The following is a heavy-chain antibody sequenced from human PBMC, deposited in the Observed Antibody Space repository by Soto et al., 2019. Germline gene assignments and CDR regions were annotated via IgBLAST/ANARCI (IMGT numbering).Heavy chain of an antibody. J-gene: IGHJ4*02. D-gene: IGHD3-10*01. Sequence: PGGSLRLSCAASGFTFSSYAMHWVRQAPGKGLEWVAVISYDGINKYYADSVKGRFTISRDNSKNTLYLQMNSLRAEDTAVYYCAKDRGDKYYGSGSYNYWGQGTLVTVSS. CDR3: AKDRGDKYYGSGSYNY. CDR2: ISYDGINK. V-gene: IGHV3-30*18. CDR1: GFTFSSYA.